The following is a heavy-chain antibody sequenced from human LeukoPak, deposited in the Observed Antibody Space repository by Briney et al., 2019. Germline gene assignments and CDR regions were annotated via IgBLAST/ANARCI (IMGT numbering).Heavy chain of an antibody. CDR3: ARRVDTAFDY. Sequence: SETLSLTCTVSGGSISSSSYYWGWIRQPPGKGLEWIGEINHSGSTNYNPSLKSRVTISVDTFKNQFSLKLSSVTAADTAVYYCARRVDTAFDYWGQGTLVTVSS. D-gene: IGHD5-18*01. CDR1: GGSISSSSYY. CDR2: INHSGST. V-gene: IGHV4-39*07. J-gene: IGHJ4*02.